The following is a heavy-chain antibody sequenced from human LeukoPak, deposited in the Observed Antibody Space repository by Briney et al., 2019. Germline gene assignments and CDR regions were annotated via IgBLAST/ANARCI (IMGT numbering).Heavy chain of an antibody. CDR3: ARSGWSPHYFDY. V-gene: IGHV3-66*01. J-gene: IGHJ4*02. CDR2: IYSGGST. Sequence: GGSLRLSCAASGFTFSSYAMSWVRQAPGKGLEWVSVIYSGGSTYYADSVKGRFTISRDNSKNTLYLQMNSLRAEDTAVYYCARSGWSPHYFDYWGQGTLVTVSS. CDR1: GFTFSSYA. D-gene: IGHD6-19*01.